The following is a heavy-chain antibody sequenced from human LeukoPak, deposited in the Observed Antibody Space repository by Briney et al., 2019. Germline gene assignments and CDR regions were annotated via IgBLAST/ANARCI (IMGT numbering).Heavy chain of an antibody. V-gene: IGHV4-38-2*02. CDR3: ARGSMATSGHRWFDP. CDR1: GYSISSGYY. Sequence: SETLSLTCTVSGYSISSGYYWGWIRQPPGKGLEWIVSIYHSGSSYYNPSLKSRVTISVDTSKNQFSLKLSSVTAADTAVYYCARGSMATSGHRWFDPWGQGTLVTVSS. CDR2: IYHSGSS. J-gene: IGHJ5*02. D-gene: IGHD5-24*01.